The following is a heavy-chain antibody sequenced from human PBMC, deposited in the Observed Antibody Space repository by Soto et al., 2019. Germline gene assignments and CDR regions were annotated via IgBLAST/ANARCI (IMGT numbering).Heavy chain of an antibody. Sequence: GGSLRLSSAASGFSFSSYGIHWARPAPGKGPEWVAVIWYDGSNKYYADSVKGRFTISRDNSKNTLYLQMNSLRAEDTAVYYCARGLTPILEWLLSPNFDYWGQGTLVTVSS. CDR1: GFSFSSYG. CDR3: ARGLTPILEWLLSPNFDY. D-gene: IGHD3-3*01. CDR2: IWYDGSNK. V-gene: IGHV3-33*01. J-gene: IGHJ4*02.